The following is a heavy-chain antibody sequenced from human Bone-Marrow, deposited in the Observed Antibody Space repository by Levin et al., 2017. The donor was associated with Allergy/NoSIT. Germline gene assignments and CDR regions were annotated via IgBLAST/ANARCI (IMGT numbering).Heavy chain of an antibody. Sequence: GGSLRLSCAASGFTFSDYYMSWIRQAPGKGLEWVSYISSSGSTIYYADSVKGRFTISRDNAKNSLYLQMNSLRAEDTAVYYCARANRPRYCISTSCYDPFSRDYYYGMDVWGQGTTVTVSS. CDR3: ARANRPRYCISTSCYDPFSRDYYYGMDV. CDR1: GFTFSDYY. J-gene: IGHJ6*02. V-gene: IGHV3-11*01. CDR2: ISSSGSTI. D-gene: IGHD2-2*01.